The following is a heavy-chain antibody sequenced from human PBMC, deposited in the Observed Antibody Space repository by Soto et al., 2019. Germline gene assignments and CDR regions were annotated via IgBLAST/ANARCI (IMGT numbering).Heavy chain of an antibody. CDR3: ARDPPGIAASGGGG. D-gene: IGHD6-13*01. J-gene: IGHJ4*02. CDR1: GFTVSNNY. Sequence: EVQLVESGGGLIQPGGSLRLSCAASGFTVSNNYMSWVRQAPGKGLEWVSLIYSGGSTHYEDSVKGRFTISRDNSKNTLYLQMNSLRVEDTAVYYCARDPPGIAASGGGGWGQGTLVTVSS. V-gene: IGHV3-53*01. CDR2: IYSGGST.